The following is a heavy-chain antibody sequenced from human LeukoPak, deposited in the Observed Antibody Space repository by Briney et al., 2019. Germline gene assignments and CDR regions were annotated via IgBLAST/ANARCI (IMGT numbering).Heavy chain of an antibody. CDR1: GFTVSSAY. Sequence: PGGSLRLACAASGFTVSSAYMSWVRLAPGKGLEWVSVIYSGGRTYYADSVRGRFIISRDNSKNALHLQMNSLRPEDTAVYYCARARGLAREVGSGSFDSWGQGTLVRVAS. V-gene: IGHV3-66*01. J-gene: IGHJ4*02. CDR3: ARARGLAREVGSGSFDS. D-gene: IGHD6-25*01. CDR2: IYSGGRT.